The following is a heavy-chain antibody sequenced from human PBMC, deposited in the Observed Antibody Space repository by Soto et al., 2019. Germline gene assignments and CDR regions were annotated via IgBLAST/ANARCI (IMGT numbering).Heavy chain of an antibody. J-gene: IGHJ5*02. CDR1: GFTFSSYA. V-gene: IGHV3-30-3*01. CDR2: ISYDGSNK. CDR3: ARDKYYYGSVPFDP. D-gene: IGHD3-10*01. Sequence: GSLRLSCAASGFTFSSYAMHWVRQAPGKGLEWVAVISYDGSNKYYADSVKGRFTISRDNSKNTLYLQMNSLRAEDTAVYYCARDKYYYGSVPFDPWGQGTLVTVSS.